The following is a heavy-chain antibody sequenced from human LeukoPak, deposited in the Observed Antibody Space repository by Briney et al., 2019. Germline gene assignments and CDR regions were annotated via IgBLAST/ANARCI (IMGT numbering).Heavy chain of an antibody. D-gene: IGHD3-9*01. CDR1: GYTFTSYG. J-gene: IGHJ4*02. CDR3: ARDNGPGYDILTGYYRGFDY. CDR2: ISAYNGNT. V-gene: IGHV1-18*01. Sequence: ASVKVSCKASGYTFTSYGISWVRQAPGQGLEWMGWISAYNGNTNYAQKLKGRVTMTTDTSTSTAYMELRSLRSDDTAVYYCARDNGPGYDILTGYYRGFDYWGQGTLVTVSS.